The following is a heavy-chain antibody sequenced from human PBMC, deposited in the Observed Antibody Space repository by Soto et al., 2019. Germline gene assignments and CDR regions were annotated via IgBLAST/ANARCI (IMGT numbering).Heavy chain of an antibody. CDR3: ARGGYSSSWDYYYYYGMDV. CDR1: GYTFTSYD. J-gene: IGHJ6*02. CDR2: MNPNSGNT. Sequence: QVQLVQSGAEVKKPGASVKVSCKASGYTFTSYDINWVRQATGQGLEWMGWMNPNSGNTGYAQKFQGRVTMTRNTSRSTAYMELSSLRSEDTAVYYCARGGYSSSWDYYYYYGMDVWGQGTTVTVSS. D-gene: IGHD6-13*01. V-gene: IGHV1-8*01.